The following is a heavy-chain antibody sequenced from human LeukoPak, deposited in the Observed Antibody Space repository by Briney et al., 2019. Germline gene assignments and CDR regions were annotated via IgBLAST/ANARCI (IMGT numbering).Heavy chain of an antibody. CDR1: GFIFSDYY. D-gene: IGHD2-2*02. Sequence: GGPLRLSCAASGFIFSDYYMTWIRQAPGKGLEWVGRKSKTDGGTTDYAAPVKGRFTISRDDSKNTLYLQMNSLKTEDTAVYYCAYIVVVPAAIGYWGQGTLVTVSS. CDR3: AYIVVVPAAIGY. V-gene: IGHV3-15*01. J-gene: IGHJ4*02. CDR2: KSKTDGGTT.